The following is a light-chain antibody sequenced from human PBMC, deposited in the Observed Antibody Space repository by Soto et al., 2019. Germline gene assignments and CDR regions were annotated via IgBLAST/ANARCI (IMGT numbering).Light chain of an antibody. CDR2: DAS. Sequence: DIQMTQSPSTLSASVGDRVTITCRASQSISSWLAWYQQKPGKAPKLLIYDASSLESGVPSRFSGSGSWTEFTLTISSLQPDDFATYYCQQYNSYSRTFGQGTKV. CDR3: QQYNSYSRT. V-gene: IGKV1-5*01. J-gene: IGKJ1*01. CDR1: QSISSW.